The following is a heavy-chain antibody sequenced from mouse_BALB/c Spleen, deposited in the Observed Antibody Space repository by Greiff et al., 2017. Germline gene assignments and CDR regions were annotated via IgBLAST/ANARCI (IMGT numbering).Heavy chain of an antibody. CDR3: ASHDYYGSSYWYFDV. J-gene: IGHJ1*01. Sequence: EVKLQESGGGLVQPGGSRKLSCAASGFTFSSFGMHWVRQAPEKGLEWVAYISSGSSTIYYADTVKGRFTISRDNARNILYLQMSSLRSEDTAMYYCASHDYYGSSYWYFDVWGAGTTVTVSS. V-gene: IGHV5-17*02. CDR2: ISSGSSTI. CDR1: GFTFSSFG. D-gene: IGHD1-1*01.